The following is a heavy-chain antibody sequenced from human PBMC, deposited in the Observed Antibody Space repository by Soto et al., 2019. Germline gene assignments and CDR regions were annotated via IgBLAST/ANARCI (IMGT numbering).Heavy chain of an antibody. CDR1: GFTFSSYA. V-gene: IGHV3-30-3*01. D-gene: IGHD3-3*01. J-gene: IGHJ6*02. CDR3: ARRRSFWSGRKRNYYYYYGMDV. CDR2: ISYDGSNK. Sequence: QVQLGESGGGVVQPGRSLRLSCAASGFTFSSYAMHWVRQAPGKGLEWVAVISYDGSNKYYADSVKGRFTISRDNSKNTLYLQMNSLRAEDTAVYYCARRRSFWSGRKRNYYYYYGMDVWGQGTTVTVSS.